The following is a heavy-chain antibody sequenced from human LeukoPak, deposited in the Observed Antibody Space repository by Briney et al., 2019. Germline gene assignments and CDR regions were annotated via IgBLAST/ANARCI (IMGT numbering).Heavy chain of an antibody. CDR3: SSSIVGARIFDY. CDR2: ITNSGSTI. V-gene: IGHV3-48*03. D-gene: IGHD1-26*01. CDR1: GFTFSSYE. J-gene: IGHJ4*02. Sequence: PGGSLRLSCAASGFTFSSYEMNRVRQAPGKGLEWVSYITNSGSTIYYADSVKGRFTISRDNAKNSLYLQMNSLRAEDTAVYYCSSSIVGARIFDYWGQGTLVTVSS.